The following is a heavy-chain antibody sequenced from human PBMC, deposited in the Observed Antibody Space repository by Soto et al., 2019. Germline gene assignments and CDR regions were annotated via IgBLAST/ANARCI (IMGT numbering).Heavy chain of an antibody. Sequence: SETLSLTCTVSGGSIRSYYLSWIRQPPGKGVEWIGYIYYSGSTNYNPSLKSRVTISVDTSNNQFSLTLTSVTAADMAVYYCGRHSVTYYDFDYWGQETLVTVSS. J-gene: IGHJ4*02. V-gene: IGHV4-59*08. CDR1: GGSIRSYY. CDR3: GRHSVTYYDFDY. CDR2: IYYSGST. D-gene: IGHD1-26*01.